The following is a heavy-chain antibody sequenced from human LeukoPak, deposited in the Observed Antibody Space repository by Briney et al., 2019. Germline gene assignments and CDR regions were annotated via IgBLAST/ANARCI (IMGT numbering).Heavy chain of an antibody. D-gene: IGHD3-22*01. V-gene: IGHV3-7*03. CDR2: IMEDESQI. CDR1: GFTFSSYW. Sequence: PGGSLRLSCAASGFTFSSYWMSWVRQAPGKGLECVANIMEDESQIHYVDSVKGRFTISRDNAKNSLYLQMNSLRAEDTAVYYCAKGSSGYYYDFDYWGQGTLVTVSS. CDR3: AKGSSGYYYDFDY. J-gene: IGHJ4*02.